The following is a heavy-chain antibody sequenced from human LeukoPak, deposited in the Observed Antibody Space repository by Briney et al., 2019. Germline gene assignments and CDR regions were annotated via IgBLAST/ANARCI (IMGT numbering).Heavy chain of an antibody. Sequence: GASVKVSCKASGYTFTSYGISWVRQAPGQGLEWMGWISAYNGNTNYAQKLQGRVTMTTDTSTSTAYMELRSLRSDDTAVYYCARDQDIVVVTAILFGPLPLRNDAFDIWGQGTMVTVSS. CDR3: ARDQDIVVVTAILFGPLPLRNDAFDI. D-gene: IGHD2-21*02. J-gene: IGHJ3*02. CDR1: GYTFTSYG. CDR2: ISAYNGNT. V-gene: IGHV1-18*01.